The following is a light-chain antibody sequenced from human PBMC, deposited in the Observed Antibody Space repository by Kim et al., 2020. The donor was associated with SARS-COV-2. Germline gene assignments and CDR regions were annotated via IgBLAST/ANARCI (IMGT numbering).Light chain of an antibody. V-gene: IGLV2-14*03. CDR3: SSHTTSSTYV. CDR1: RNDVGYYNS. J-gene: IGLJ1*01. CDR2: DVT. Sequence: GQSITISFTGTRNDVGYYNSVSWDQQHPGKAPKLVIYDVTERASGVSNRFSGSQSGNTAALTISGLRAEDEADYYCSSHTTSSTYVFGSGTKVTVL.